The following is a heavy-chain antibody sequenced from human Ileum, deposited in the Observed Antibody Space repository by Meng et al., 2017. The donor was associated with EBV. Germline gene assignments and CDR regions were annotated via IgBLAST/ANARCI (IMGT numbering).Heavy chain of an antibody. V-gene: IGHV4-4*02. CDR1: GDSMTNNNG. Sequence: VDLRESGPGLGKLSGTQSLPCGVSGDSMTNNNGSTWVRQPPGKGLEWIGEIYHSGSTNYNPSLQSRATISVDMSKKQFSLKLRSVTAADTAVYYCARTGVGLAFDYWGLGTLVTVSS. D-gene: IGHD2-8*01. CDR2: IYHSGST. J-gene: IGHJ4*02. CDR3: ARTGVGLAFDY.